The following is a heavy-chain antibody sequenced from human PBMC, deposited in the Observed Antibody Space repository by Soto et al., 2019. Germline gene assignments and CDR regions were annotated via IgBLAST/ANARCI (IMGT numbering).Heavy chain of an antibody. CDR1: GFTVSSNY. D-gene: IGHD1-1*01. Sequence: GGSLRLSCAASGFTVSSNYMSWVRQAPGKGLDWVSFISGGGSAYYADSVKGRFTISRDTSKNTLSLQMNSLRAEDTAVYYCEVQPEYNRPWFDYWGQGTQVTVSS. CDR3: EVQPEYNRPWFDY. V-gene: IGHV3-66*01. CDR2: ISGGGSA. J-gene: IGHJ4*02.